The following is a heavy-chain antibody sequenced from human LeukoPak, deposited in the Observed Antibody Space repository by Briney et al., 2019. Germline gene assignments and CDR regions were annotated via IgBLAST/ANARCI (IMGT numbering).Heavy chain of an antibody. D-gene: IGHD5-18*01. J-gene: IGHJ4*02. CDR3: AKDRDTAMEIDY. Sequence: GGSLRLTCAASGFTFSNYGMHWVRQAPGKGLEWVAVIWYDGSNKYYADSVKGRFTISRDNSKNTLYLQMKSLRAEDTAVYYCAKDRDTAMEIDYWGQGTLVTVSS. CDR2: IWYDGSNK. V-gene: IGHV3-33*06. CDR1: GFTFSNYG.